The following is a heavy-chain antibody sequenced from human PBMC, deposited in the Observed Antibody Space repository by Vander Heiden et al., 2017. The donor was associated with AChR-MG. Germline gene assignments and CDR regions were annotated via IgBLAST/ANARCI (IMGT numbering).Heavy chain of an antibody. D-gene: IGHD3-3*01. CDR3: AERFLEWLAGGDYYYMDV. CDR2: INHSGST. CDR1: GGSFSGSY. J-gene: IGHJ6*03. Sequence: QVQLQQWGAGLLKPSETLSLTCAVYGGSFSGSYWSWIRQPPGKGLEWIGEINHSGSTNYNPSLKSRVTISVDTSKNQFSLKLSSVTAADTAVYYCAERFLEWLAGGDYYYMDVWGKGTTVTVSS. V-gene: IGHV4-34*01.